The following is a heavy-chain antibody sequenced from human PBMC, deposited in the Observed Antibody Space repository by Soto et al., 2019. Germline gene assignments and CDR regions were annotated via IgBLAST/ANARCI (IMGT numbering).Heavy chain of an antibody. CDR2: ISSSSSTI. D-gene: IGHD3-10*01. J-gene: IGHJ4*02. CDR1: GFTFSSYS. Sequence: GGSLRLSCAASGFTFSSYSMNWVRQAPGKGLEWVSYISSSSSTIYYADSVKGRFTISRDNAKNSLYLQMNGLRDEDTAVYYCASTITMVRGVGYWGQGTLVTVSS. CDR3: ASTITMVRGVGY. V-gene: IGHV3-48*02.